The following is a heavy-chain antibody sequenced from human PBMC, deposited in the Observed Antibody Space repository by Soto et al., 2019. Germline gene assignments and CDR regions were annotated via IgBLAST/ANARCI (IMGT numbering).Heavy chain of an antibody. CDR2: IKSKTDGGTT. V-gene: IGHV3-15*01. D-gene: IGHD6-19*01. CDR1: GFTFSNSW. Sequence: EVQLVESGGGLVKPGGSLRLSCAASGFTFSNSWMSWVRQAPGKGLEWVGRIKSKTDGGTTDYAAPVKGRFTISRDDSKNTLYRQTTSLKTDDTVVNYCTKESPIAVGEGGDLGDYWGQGTLVTVSS. J-gene: IGHJ4*02. CDR3: TKESPIAVGEGGDLGDY.